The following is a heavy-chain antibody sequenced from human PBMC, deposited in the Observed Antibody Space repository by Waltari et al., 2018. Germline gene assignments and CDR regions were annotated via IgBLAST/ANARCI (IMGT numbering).Heavy chain of an antibody. V-gene: IGHV3-21*01. CDR2: ISSSSSYI. CDR1: GFTFSSYS. J-gene: IGHJ3*02. CDR3: ARETAGDAFDI. Sequence: EVQLVESGGGLVKPGGSLRLSCAASGFTFSSYSMNWVRQAPGKGLEWVSSISSSSSYIYYADSVKGRFTISRDNSKNTLYLQMNSLRAEDTAVYYCARETAGDAFDIWGQGTMVTVSS. D-gene: IGHD6-13*01.